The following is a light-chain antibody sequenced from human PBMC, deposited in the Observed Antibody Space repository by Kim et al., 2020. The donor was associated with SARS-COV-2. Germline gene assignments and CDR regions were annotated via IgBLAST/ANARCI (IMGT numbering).Light chain of an antibody. CDR3: QAWDSSNYV. V-gene: IGLV3-1*01. J-gene: IGLJ1*01. Sequence: SYELTQAPSVSVSPGQTATITCSGDRLGDKLTSWYQQKSGQPPVLVISEDSKRPSEIPERFSGSKSGNTATLTISGTQTMDEADYYCQAWDSSNYV. CDR1: RLGDKL. CDR2: EDS.